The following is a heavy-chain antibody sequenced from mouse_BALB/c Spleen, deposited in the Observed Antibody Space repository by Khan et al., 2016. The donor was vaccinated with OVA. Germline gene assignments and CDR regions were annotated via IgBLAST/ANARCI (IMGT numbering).Heavy chain of an antibody. CDR2: ISYSGST. Sequence: EVQLQESGPGLVKPSQSLSLTCTVTAYSITSDYAWTWIRQFPGNKLEWMGYISYSGSTSYNPSLKRRISITRDTSKNQFFLQLISVTTEDTATYYCACTRFYSRYSFFDYWGQGTTLTVSS. D-gene: IGHD2-14*01. CDR3: ACTRFYSRYSFFDY. V-gene: IGHV3-2*02. CDR1: AYSITSDYA. J-gene: IGHJ2*01.